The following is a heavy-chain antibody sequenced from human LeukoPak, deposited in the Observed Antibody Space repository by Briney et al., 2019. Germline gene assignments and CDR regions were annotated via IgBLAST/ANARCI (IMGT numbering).Heavy chain of an antibody. Sequence: GGSLRLSFAASGFTFSSYAMSWVRQAPGKGLDWVSSISGSGDNTYYADSVKDRFSISRDNSKTTVSLQMNSLRAEDTAVYYCAKGRGTAVTSAANYWGQGTLVTVSS. CDR3: AKGRGTAVTSAANY. J-gene: IGHJ4*02. CDR2: ISGSGDNT. V-gene: IGHV3-23*01. CDR1: GFTFSSYA. D-gene: IGHD4-17*01.